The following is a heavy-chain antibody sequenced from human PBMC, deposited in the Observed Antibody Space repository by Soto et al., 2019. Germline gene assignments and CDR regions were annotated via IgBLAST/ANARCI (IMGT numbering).Heavy chain of an antibody. Sequence: SVKVSCKASGGTFSSYAISWVRQAPGQGLEWMGGIIPIFGTANYAQKFQGRVTITADESTSTAYMEPSSLRSEDTAVYYCASSSSILTGYYYYYYYGMDVWGQGTTVTVSS. J-gene: IGHJ6*02. CDR2: IIPIFGTA. CDR3: ASSSSILTGYYYYYYYGMDV. CDR1: GGTFSSYA. V-gene: IGHV1-69*13. D-gene: IGHD3-9*01.